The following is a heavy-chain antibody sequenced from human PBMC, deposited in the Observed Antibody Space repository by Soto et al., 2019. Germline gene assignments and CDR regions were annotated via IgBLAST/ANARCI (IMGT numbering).Heavy chain of an antibody. CDR3: ARDRRFLGFYAFDI. Sequence: QVQLQESGPGLVKPSETLSLTCTVSGGSVSSGSYYWTWIRQPPGKGLEWIGYIYYSGSTNYNPSLKSRVTISVDTSKNQFSLKLTSVTAADTAVYYCARDRRFLGFYAFDIWGQGTMVTVSS. J-gene: IGHJ3*02. V-gene: IGHV4-61*01. CDR1: GGSVSSGSYY. CDR2: IYYSGST.